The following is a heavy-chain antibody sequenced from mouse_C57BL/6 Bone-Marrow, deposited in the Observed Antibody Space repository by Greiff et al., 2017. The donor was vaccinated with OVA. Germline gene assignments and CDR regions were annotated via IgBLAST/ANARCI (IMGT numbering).Heavy chain of an antibody. CDR1: GYTFTSYG. J-gene: IGHJ3*01. CDR3: ARGGDYDRGFAY. D-gene: IGHD2-4*01. V-gene: IGHV1-81*01. CDR2: IYPRSGNT. Sequence: VQLQESGAELARPGASVKLSCKASGYTFTSYGISWVKQRTGQGLEWIGEIYPRSGNTYYNEKFKGKATLTADKSSSTAYMELRSLTSEDSAVYVCARGGDYDRGFAYWGQGTLVTVSA.